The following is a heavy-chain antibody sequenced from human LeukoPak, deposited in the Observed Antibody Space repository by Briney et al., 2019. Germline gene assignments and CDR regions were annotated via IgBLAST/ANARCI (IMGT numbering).Heavy chain of an antibody. CDR2: IKQDGSEK. D-gene: IGHD3-10*01. CDR1: GFTYSSYW. V-gene: IGHV3-7*01. CDR3: ARALLWFGEFYGLDY. J-gene: IGHJ4*02. Sequence: GGSLRLSCAASGFTYSSYWMRWVRRAPGKGLEWVANIKQDGSEKYYVDSVKGRFTISRDNAKNSLYLQMNSLRAEDTAVYYCARALLWFGEFYGLDYWGQGTLVTVSS.